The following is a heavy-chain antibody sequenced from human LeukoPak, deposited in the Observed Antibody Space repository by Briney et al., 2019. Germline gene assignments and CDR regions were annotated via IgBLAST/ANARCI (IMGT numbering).Heavy chain of an antibody. CDR2: ISSSSSYI. CDR3: ASQLWFGESYFDY. J-gene: IGHJ4*02. Sequence: GGSLRLSCAASGFTFSSYSMNWVRQAPGKGLEWVSSISSSSSYIYYADSVKGRFTISRDNAKNSPYLQMNSLRAEDTAVYYCASQLWFGESYFDYWGQGTLVTVSS. CDR1: GFTFSSYS. V-gene: IGHV3-21*01. D-gene: IGHD3-10*01.